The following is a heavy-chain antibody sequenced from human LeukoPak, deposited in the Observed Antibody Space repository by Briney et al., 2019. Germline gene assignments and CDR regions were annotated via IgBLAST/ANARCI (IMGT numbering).Heavy chain of an antibody. D-gene: IGHD1-7*01. CDR1: GFTFSSYA. CDR3: AKGRTGTTCLFDY. J-gene: IGHJ4*02. Sequence: GGSLRLSCAASGFTFSSYAMSWVRQAPGKGLEWVSAISGSGGSTYYADSVKGRFTISRDNSKNTLYLQMNSLRAEDTAVYNCAKGRTGTTCLFDYWGQGTLVTVSS. CDR2: ISGSGGST. V-gene: IGHV3-23*01.